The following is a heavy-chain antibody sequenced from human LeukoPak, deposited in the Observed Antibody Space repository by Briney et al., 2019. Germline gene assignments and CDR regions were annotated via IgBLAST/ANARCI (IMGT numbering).Heavy chain of an antibody. CDR3: ARDSHYDYVWGSYRYDY. Sequence: GGSLRLSCAASGFTFSAYWMHWVRHAPGKGLVWVSCINSDGSSTRDADSVKGRFTISRDNTKNTLYLQMNSLRAEDTAVYYCARDSHYDYVWGSYRYDYWGQGTLVTVSS. CDR1: GFTFSAYW. J-gene: IGHJ4*02. V-gene: IGHV3-74*01. CDR2: INSDGSST. D-gene: IGHD3-16*02.